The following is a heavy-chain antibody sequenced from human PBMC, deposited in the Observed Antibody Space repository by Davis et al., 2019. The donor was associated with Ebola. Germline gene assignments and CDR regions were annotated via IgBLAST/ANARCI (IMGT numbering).Heavy chain of an antibody. J-gene: IGHJ5*02. CDR1: GGTFSSYA. CDR2: ISAYNGNT. D-gene: IGHD3-3*01. CDR3: ARDHVWGSGYYP. Sequence: ASVKVSCKASGGTFSSYAISWVRQAPGQGLEWMGWISAYNGNTNYAQKLQGRVTMTTDTSTSTAYMELRSLRSDDTAVYYCARDHVWGSGYYPWGQGTLVTVSS. V-gene: IGHV1-18*01.